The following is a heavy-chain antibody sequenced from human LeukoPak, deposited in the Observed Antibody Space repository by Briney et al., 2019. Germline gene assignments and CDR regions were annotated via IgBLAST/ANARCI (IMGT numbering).Heavy chain of an antibody. V-gene: IGHV1-69*05. J-gene: IGHJ4*02. CDR3: ARDQGSSWPDY. D-gene: IGHD6-13*01. Sequence: SVKVSCKASGGTFSSYAISWVRQAPGQGLEWMGGIIPIFGTANYAQKFQGRVTMTTDTSTSTAYMELRSLRSDDTAVYYCARDQGSSWPDYWGQGTLVTVSS. CDR1: GGTFSSYA. CDR2: IIPIFGTA.